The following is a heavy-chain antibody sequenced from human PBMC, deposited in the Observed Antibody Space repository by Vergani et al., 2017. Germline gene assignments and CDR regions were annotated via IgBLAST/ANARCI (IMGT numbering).Heavy chain of an antibody. CDR1: GGSFIGYY. CDR2: INHSGST. J-gene: IGHJ4*02. D-gene: IGHD3-16*01. CDR3: ARGPGGTREDY. Sequence: QVQLQQWGAGLLKPSETLSLTCAVYGGSFIGYYWSWIRQPPGKGLEWIGEINHSGSTNYNPSLKSRVTISVDTSKNQFSLKLSSVTAADTAVYYCARGPGGTREDYWGQGTLVTVSS. V-gene: IGHV4-34*01.